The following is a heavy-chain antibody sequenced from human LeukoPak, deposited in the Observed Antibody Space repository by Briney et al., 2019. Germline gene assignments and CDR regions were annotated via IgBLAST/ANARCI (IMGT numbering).Heavy chain of an antibody. Sequence: ASVKVSCKVSGSTLNDVSIHWVRPAPGEGLEWMGNFDPEHGETTHTQKFQGRVTMTEDTFTDTSYMEMSSLTSEDTAVYFCATAGPLTYDDGDSVFAFDVWGQGTKVTVSS. J-gene: IGHJ3*01. V-gene: IGHV1-24*01. CDR3: ATAGPLTYDDGDSVFAFDV. CDR2: FDPEHGET. D-gene: IGHD4-17*01. CDR1: GSTLNDVS.